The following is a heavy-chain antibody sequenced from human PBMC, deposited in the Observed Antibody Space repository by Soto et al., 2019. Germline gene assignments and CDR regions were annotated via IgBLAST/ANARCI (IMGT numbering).Heavy chain of an antibody. Sequence: ASVKVSCKASGGTFSSYAISWVRQAPGQGLEWMGGIIPIFGTANYAQKFQGRVTITADESTSTAYMELSSLRSEDTAVYYCASGRGEQQLVNEDYYGMDVWGQGTTVTVSS. J-gene: IGHJ6*02. CDR2: IIPIFGTA. CDR1: GGTFSSYA. CDR3: ASGRGEQQLVNEDYYGMDV. V-gene: IGHV1-69*13. D-gene: IGHD6-13*01.